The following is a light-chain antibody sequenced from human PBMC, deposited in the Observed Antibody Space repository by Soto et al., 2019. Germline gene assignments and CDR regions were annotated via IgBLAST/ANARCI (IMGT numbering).Light chain of an antibody. CDR3: HQYGSAPQT. V-gene: IGKV3-20*01. CDR2: DAS. CDR1: QSVSSSY. J-gene: IGKJ1*01. Sequence: EIVLTQSPGTLSLSPGERATLSCRAGQSVSSSYLAWYQQKPGQAPRLLIYDASSRATGIPDRFSGSGSGTDFTLTISRLEPEDFAVYYCHQYGSAPQTFGQGTKVEIK.